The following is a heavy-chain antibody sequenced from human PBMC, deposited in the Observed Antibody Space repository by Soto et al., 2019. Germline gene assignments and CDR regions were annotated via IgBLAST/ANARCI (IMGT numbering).Heavy chain of an antibody. V-gene: IGHV1-2*04. CDR3: ARDYCSGGSCHSLDP. CDR2: INPNSGGT. CDR1: GYTFTGYY. J-gene: IGHJ5*02. D-gene: IGHD2-15*01. Sequence: ASVKVSCKASGYTFTGYYMHWVRQAPGQGLEWMGWINPNSGGTNYAQKFQGWVTMTRDTSISTAYMELSRLRSDDTAVYYCARDYCSGGSCHSLDPWGQGTLVTVYS.